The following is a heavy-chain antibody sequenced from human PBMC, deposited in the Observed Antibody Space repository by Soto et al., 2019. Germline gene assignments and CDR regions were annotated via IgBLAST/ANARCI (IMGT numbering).Heavy chain of an antibody. Sequence: GGSLRLSCAASGFTFSTYSVNWVRQAPGAGLEWVSSISSTGSYIFYADSVKGRFTISRDNAKNSLYLQMSSLRGEDTAVYYCARGQGPRAYGVDVWGQGTTVTVSS. CDR3: ARGQGPRAYGVDV. V-gene: IGHV3-21*01. J-gene: IGHJ6*02. CDR1: GFTFSTYS. CDR2: ISSTGSYI.